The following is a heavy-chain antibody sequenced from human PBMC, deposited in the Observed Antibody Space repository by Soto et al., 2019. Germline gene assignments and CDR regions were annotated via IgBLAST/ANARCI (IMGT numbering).Heavy chain of an antibody. V-gene: IGHV1-69*02. CDR2: IIPILGIA. CDR3: ARIHTYYYGSGSSSHWFDP. D-gene: IGHD3-10*01. Sequence: QVQLVQSGAEVKKPGSSVKVSCKASGGTFSSYTISWVRQAPGQGLEWMGRIIPILGIANYAQKFQGRVMITADKSTSTAYMELSSLRSEDTAVYYCARIHTYYYGSGSSSHWFDPWGQGTLVTVSS. CDR1: GGTFSSYT. J-gene: IGHJ5*02.